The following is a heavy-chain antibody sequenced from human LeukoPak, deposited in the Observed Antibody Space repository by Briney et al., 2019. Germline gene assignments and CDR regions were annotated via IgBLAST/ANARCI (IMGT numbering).Heavy chain of an antibody. V-gene: IGHV1-69*13. D-gene: IGHD5-18*01. Sequence: ASVKVSCKASGGTFSSYAISWVRQAPGQGLEWMGGIIPIFGTANYAQKSQGRVTITADESTSTAYMELSSLRSEDTAVYYCARRRSIQLWASFDYWGQGTLVTVSS. CDR3: ARRRSIQLWASFDY. CDR2: IIPIFGTA. CDR1: GGTFSSYA. J-gene: IGHJ4*02.